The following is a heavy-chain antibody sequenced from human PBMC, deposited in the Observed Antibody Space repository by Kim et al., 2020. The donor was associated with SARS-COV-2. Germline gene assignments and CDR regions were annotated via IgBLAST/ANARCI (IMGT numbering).Heavy chain of an antibody. CDR2: ISAYNGNT. CDR3: ARDQGPAYGDNWFDP. V-gene: IGHV1-18*01. CDR1: GYTFTSYG. D-gene: IGHD2-8*01. Sequence: ASVKVSCKASGYTFTSYGISWVRQAPGQGLEWMGWISAYNGNTNYAQKLQGRVTMTTDTSTSTAYMELRSLRSDDTAVYYCARDQGPAYGDNWFDPWGQGTLVTVSS. J-gene: IGHJ5*02.